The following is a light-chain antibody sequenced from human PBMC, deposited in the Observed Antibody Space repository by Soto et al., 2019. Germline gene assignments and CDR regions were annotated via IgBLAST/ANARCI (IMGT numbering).Light chain of an antibody. CDR3: CSYAGSYTWV. J-gene: IGLJ3*02. Sequence: QSVLTQPRSVSGSPGQSVTISCSGTSSDVGGYYYVSWYQERPGKAPKLMIFDVSKRPSGVPDRFSGSKSGNTASLTISGLQAEDEADYYCCSYAGSYTWVFGGGTKLTVL. CDR2: DVS. V-gene: IGLV2-11*01. CDR1: SSDVGGYYY.